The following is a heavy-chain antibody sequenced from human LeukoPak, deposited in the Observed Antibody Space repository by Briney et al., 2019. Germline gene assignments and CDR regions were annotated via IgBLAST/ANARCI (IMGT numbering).Heavy chain of an antibody. Sequence: ASVKVSCKASGYTFTSNDINWVRQAPGQGLEWMGWINPNSGGTNYAQKFQGRVTMTRDTSISTAYMELSRLRSDDTAVYYCARDRWGIAVYSFVFDYWGQGTLVTVSS. CDR3: ARDRWGIAVYSFVFDY. CDR1: GYTFTSND. CDR2: INPNSGGT. D-gene: IGHD6-19*01. V-gene: IGHV1-2*02. J-gene: IGHJ4*02.